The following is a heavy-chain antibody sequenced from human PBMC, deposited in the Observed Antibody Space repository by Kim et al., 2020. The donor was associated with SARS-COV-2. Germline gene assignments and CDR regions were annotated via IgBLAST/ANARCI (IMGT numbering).Heavy chain of an antibody. V-gene: IGHV4-59*01. Sequence: NSSLKSRVTISVDTSKNQVSRKLSSVAAADTAVYYCARVRRRGALDPYFDYWGQGIPVTVSS. J-gene: IGHJ4*02. CDR3: ARVRRRGALDPYFDY. D-gene: IGHD3-9*01.